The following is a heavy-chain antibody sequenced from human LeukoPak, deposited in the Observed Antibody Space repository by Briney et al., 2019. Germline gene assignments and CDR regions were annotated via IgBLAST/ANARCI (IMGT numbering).Heavy chain of an antibody. Sequence: SETLSLTCTVSGGSISSYHWSWIRQPPGKGLEWIGYIYHSGSTYYNPSLKSRVTISVDRSKNQFSLKLSSVTAADTAVYYCARGRLGELSFWGQGTLVTVSS. V-gene: IGHV4-59*12. CDR1: GGSISSYH. CDR3: ARGRLGELSF. J-gene: IGHJ4*02. D-gene: IGHD3-16*02. CDR2: IYHSGST.